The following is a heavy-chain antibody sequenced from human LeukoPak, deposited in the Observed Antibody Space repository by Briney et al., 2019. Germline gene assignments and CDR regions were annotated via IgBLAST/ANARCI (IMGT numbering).Heavy chain of an antibody. CDR2: IYYSGST. V-gene: IGHV4-30-4*01. D-gene: IGHD4-17*01. CDR3: ARVTTVMLFDY. CDR1: GGSISSGDYY. J-gene: IGHJ4*02. Sequence: SETLSLTCTVSGGSISSGDYYWGWVRQPPGTGLEWIGYIYYSGSTYYNPSLKSRVTISVDTSKNQFSLKLSSVTAADTAVYYCARVTTVMLFDYWGQGTLVTVSS.